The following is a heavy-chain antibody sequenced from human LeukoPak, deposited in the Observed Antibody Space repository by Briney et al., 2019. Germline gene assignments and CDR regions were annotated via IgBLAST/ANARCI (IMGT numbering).Heavy chain of an antibody. J-gene: IGHJ4*02. V-gene: IGHV3-23*01. CDR3: AKDLLRISVVVVAAFDY. CDR1: GFTFSSYD. D-gene: IGHD2-15*01. CDR2: ISGSGGST. Sequence: GGSLRLFCAASGFTFSSYDMSWVRQAPGKGLEWLSAISGSGGSTYYADSVKGRFTISRDNCKNTLYLQMNSLRAEDTAVYYCAKDLLRISVVVVAAFDYWGQGTLVTVSS.